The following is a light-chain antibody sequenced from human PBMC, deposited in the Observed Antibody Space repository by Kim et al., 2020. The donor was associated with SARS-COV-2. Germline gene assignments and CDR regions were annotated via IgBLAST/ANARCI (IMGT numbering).Light chain of an antibody. Sequence: GQGLTNSFSGSSPNIGNNYVYWYQQLPGTAPKLVIYRNNQRPSGVPDRFSGSKSGTSASLAISGLRSEDGADYYCAAWDDRLRGVVFGGGTQLTVL. J-gene: IGLJ3*02. CDR3: AAWDDRLRGVV. CDR2: RNN. V-gene: IGLV1-47*01. CDR1: SPNIGNNY.